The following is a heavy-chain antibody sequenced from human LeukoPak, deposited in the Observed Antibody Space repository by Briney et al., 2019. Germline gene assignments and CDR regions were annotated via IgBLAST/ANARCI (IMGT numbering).Heavy chain of an antibody. J-gene: IGHJ4*02. CDR2: ISGSGGST. V-gene: IGHV3-23*01. CDR1: GFTFSSYS. D-gene: IGHD6-13*01. Sequence: GGSLRLSCAASGFTFSSYSMNWVRQAPGKGLEWVSGISGSGGSTYYADSVKGRFTISRDNSKNTLYLQMNSLRAEDTAVYYCAKGYSSSWYYFDYWGQGTLVTVSS. CDR3: AKGYSSSWYYFDY.